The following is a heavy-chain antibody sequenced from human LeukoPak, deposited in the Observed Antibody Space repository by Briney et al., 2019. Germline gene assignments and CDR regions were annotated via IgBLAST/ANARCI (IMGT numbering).Heavy chain of an antibody. J-gene: IGHJ4*02. CDR3: ATDVATIWDY. CDR2: INPNSGGT. D-gene: IGHD5-24*01. Sequence: ASVKVSCKASGYTFTGYYMHWVRQAPGQGLEWMGWINPNSGGTNYAQKFQGRVTMTEDTSTDTAYMELSSLRSEDTAVYYCATDVATIWDYWGQGTLVTVSS. CDR1: GYTFTGYY. V-gene: IGHV1-2*02.